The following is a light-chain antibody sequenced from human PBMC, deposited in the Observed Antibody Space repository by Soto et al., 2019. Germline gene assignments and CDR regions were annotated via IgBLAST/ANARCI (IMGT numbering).Light chain of an antibody. Sequence: EIVLTQSPDTLSLSPGERATVSCRASQTVSNNYLAWYQQKPGQAPRLLLYGASTRPTGIPDRFSGSGSGTVFPLTISRLEPEDFAVYYCHHFGSSPPYTFGQGTKLDIK. CDR1: QTVSNNY. J-gene: IGKJ2*01. CDR2: GAS. V-gene: IGKV3-20*01. CDR3: HHFGSSPPYT.